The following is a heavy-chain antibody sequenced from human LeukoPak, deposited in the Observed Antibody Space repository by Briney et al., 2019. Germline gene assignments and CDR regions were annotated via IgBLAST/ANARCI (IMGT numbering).Heavy chain of an antibody. CDR2: IYHSGST. J-gene: IGHJ5*02. CDR3: ARVGRTGPYYYDSSGYWFDP. CDR1: GGSFSGYY. Sequence: SETLSLTCAVYGGSFSGYYCSWIRQPPRKGLEWIGEIYHSGSTPYNPSLTSRVTISVDTSKRQCSLKLSSVTAADTAVYYCARVGRTGPYYYDSSGYWFDPWGQGTLVTVSS. V-gene: IGHV4-34*01. D-gene: IGHD3-22*01.